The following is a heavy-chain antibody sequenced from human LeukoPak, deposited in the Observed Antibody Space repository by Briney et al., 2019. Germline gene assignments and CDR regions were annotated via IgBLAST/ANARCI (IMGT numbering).Heavy chain of an antibody. D-gene: IGHD1-26*01. CDR1: GFTVSSNY. CDR2: IYSGGKT. V-gene: IGHV3-53*01. J-gene: IGHJ4*02. Sequence: GGSLSLSCAASGFTVSSNYMNWVRQAPGKGLEWVSAIYSGGKTYYADSVKGRFTISRDNSKNTLYLQMNSLRVEDTAVYYCARDPYGMGYFDCWGQGSLVTVSS. CDR3: ARDPYGMGYFDC.